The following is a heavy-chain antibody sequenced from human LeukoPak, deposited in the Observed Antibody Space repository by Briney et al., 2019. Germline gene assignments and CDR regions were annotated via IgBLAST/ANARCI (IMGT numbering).Heavy chain of an antibody. D-gene: IGHD2-8*01. CDR2: IYYSGST. CDR3: ARDGVFSNGMDG. V-gene: IGHV4-30-4*01. CDR1: GGSISSGDYY. Sequence: SQTLSLTCTVSGGSISSGDYYWSWIRQPPGKGLEWIGYIYYSGSTYYNPSLKSRVTISVDTSKNQFSLKLSSVTAADTAVYYCARDGVFSNGMDGWGQGTTVTVSS. J-gene: IGHJ6*02.